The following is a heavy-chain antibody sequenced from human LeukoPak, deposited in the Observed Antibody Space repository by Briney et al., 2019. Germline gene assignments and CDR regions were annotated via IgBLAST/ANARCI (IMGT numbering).Heavy chain of an antibody. Sequence: PGGSLRLSCAVSVFTFSNAWMSWVRQAPGKGLEWVGRLKSKAYGGTTDYAAPVKGRFTISRDDSKNTLYLQMNSLKTEDTAVYYCTTLLWFGEFSNPFDYWGQGTLVTVSS. V-gene: IGHV3-15*01. CDR1: VFTFSNAW. D-gene: IGHD3-10*01. J-gene: IGHJ4*02. CDR2: LKSKAYGGTT. CDR3: TTLLWFGEFSNPFDY.